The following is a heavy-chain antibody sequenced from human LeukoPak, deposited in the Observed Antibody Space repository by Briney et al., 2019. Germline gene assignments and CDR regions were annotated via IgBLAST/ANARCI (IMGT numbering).Heavy chain of an antibody. D-gene: IGHD5-12*01. CDR1: GGSISSYY. V-gene: IGHV4-4*07. Sequence: SETLSLTCTVSGGSISSYYWSWIRQPAGKGLEWIGRIYTSGSITYNPSLKSRVSMSVDTSKNQFSLKLSSVTAADTAVYYCARGNRGYDSYYYYYYMDVWGKGTTVTVSS. CDR3: ARGNRGYDSYYYYYYMDV. CDR2: IYTSGSI. J-gene: IGHJ6*03.